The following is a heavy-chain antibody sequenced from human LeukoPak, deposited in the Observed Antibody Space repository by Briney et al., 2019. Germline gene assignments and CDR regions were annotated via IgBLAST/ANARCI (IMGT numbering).Heavy chain of an antibody. V-gene: IGHV3-43*01. CDR3: VKDLSYESSGSFFDY. D-gene: IGHD3-22*01. Sequence: GGSLRLSCSASGFTFEDYTMHWVRQAPGKTLEWVSLISWDGAPYYTDSVKGRFTISRDNSKNSLYLQMDTLRREDTAFYYCVKDLSYESSGSFFDYWGQGTLVTVS. J-gene: IGHJ4*02. CDR1: GFTFEDYT. CDR2: ISWDGAP.